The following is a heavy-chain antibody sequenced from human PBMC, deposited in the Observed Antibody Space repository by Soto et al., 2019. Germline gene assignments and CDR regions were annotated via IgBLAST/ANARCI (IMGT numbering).Heavy chain of an antibody. Sequence: SVKVSCKASGGTFSSYAISWVRQAPGQGLEWMGGIIPIFGTANYAQKFQGRVTITADGSTSTAYMELSSLRSEDTAVYYCARDIVATIGDYYYYYGMDVWGQGTTVTVSS. CDR2: IIPIFGTA. CDR1: GGTFSSYA. CDR3: ARDIVATIGDYYYYYGMDV. D-gene: IGHD5-12*01. V-gene: IGHV1-69*13. J-gene: IGHJ6*02.